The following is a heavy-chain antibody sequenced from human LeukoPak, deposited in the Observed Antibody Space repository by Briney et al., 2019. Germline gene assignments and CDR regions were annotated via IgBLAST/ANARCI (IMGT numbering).Heavy chain of an antibody. Sequence: GGSLRLSCAASGFTFSDYGMHWVRQAPGKGLEWVALISYDGGNKFYADSVRDRFTISRDNSKNTLFLQMNSLRIEDTAVYYCAKVFEVRGARRPKDCWGQGTLVTVSS. CDR3: AKVFEVRGARRPKDC. CDR2: ISYDGGNK. V-gene: IGHV3-30*18. D-gene: IGHD3-10*01. CDR1: GFTFSDYG. J-gene: IGHJ4*02.